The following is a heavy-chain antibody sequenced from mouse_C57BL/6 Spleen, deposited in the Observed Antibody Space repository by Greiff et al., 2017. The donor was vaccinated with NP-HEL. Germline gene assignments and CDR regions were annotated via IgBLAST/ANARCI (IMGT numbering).Heavy chain of an antibody. CDR2: IDPENGDT. Sequence: VQLKQSGAELVRPGASVKLSCTASGFNIKDDYMHWVKQRPEQGLEWIGWIDPENGDTEYASKFQGKATITADTSSNTAYLQLSSLTSEDTAVYYCTTGGSPWYFDVWGTGTTVTVSS. D-gene: IGHD6-2*01. J-gene: IGHJ1*03. CDR1: GFNIKDDY. CDR3: TTGGSPWYFDV. V-gene: IGHV14-4*01.